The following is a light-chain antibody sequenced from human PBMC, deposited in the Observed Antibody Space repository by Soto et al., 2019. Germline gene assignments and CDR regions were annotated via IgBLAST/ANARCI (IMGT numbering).Light chain of an antibody. Sequence: QSVLTQSPSASASLGASVTLTCTLSSGHSSYAIAWHQQQPEKGPRYLMKLNSDGSHSKGDGIPDRFSGSSSGAERYLTISSLQSEDEADYYCQTWGTGILVVFGGGTQLTVL. J-gene: IGLJ2*01. CDR1: SGHSSYA. V-gene: IGLV4-69*01. CDR2: LNSDGSH. CDR3: QTWGTGILVV.